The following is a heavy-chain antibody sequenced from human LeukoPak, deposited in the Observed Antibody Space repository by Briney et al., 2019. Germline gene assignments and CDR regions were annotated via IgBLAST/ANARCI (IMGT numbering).Heavy chain of an antibody. CDR1: GFTFSSYW. CDR2: INTDGSST. D-gene: IGHD6-6*01. CDR3: ARAQAARPWYMDV. V-gene: IGHV3-74*01. Sequence: PGGSLRLSCAASGFTFSSYWMHWVRHAPGKGLVWVSRINTDGSSTSYADSVKGRFTISRDNAKNTLYLQMNSLRAEDTAVYYCARAQAARPWYMDVWGKGTTVTVSS. J-gene: IGHJ6*03.